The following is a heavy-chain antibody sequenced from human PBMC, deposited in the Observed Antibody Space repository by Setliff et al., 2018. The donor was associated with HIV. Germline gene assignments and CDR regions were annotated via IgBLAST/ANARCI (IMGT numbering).Heavy chain of an antibody. CDR1: GGSFTDFY. V-gene: IGHV4-34*01. Sequence: PSETLSLTCAVYGGSFTDFYWTFIRQSPGKGLEWTGEITHSGSTTYDPSLKSRITVSVDTSKNQFSLKLTSVTAADMGVYYCARGRKKTLAVSGTRYFDFWGQGTLGTSPQ. CDR2: ITHSGST. CDR3: ARGRKKTLAVSGTRYFDF. J-gene: IGHJ4*02. D-gene: IGHD6-19*01.